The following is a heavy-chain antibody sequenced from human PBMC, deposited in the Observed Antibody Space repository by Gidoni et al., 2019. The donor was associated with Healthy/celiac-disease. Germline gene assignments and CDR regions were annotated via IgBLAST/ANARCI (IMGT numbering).Heavy chain of an antibody. D-gene: IGHD2-15*01. V-gene: IGHV3-7*01. Sequence: EVKLVESGGGLVQPGGSLRLPCAAPGFTFSRYWMSWVRQAPGKGLEWVANIKQDGSEKYYVDSVKGRFTISRDNAKNSLYLQMNSLRAEDTAVYYCARSGLCSGGSCHSAFDIWGQGTMVTVSS. J-gene: IGHJ3*02. CDR1: GFTFSRYW. CDR3: ARSGLCSGGSCHSAFDI. CDR2: IKQDGSEK.